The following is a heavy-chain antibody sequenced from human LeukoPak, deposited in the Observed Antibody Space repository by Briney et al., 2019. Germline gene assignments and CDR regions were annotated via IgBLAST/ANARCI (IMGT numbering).Heavy chain of an antibody. CDR1: GFTFSNAW. CDR2: IKQDGSEK. D-gene: IGHD5-12*01. V-gene: IGHV3-7*04. CDR3: ARRYSGYDQGFFDY. J-gene: IGHJ4*02. Sequence: PAGSLRLSCAASGFTFSNAWMSWVRQAPGKGLEWVANIKQDGSEKYYVDSVKGRFTISRDNAKNSLYLQMNSLRAEDTAVYYCARRYSGYDQGFFDYWGQGTLVTVSS.